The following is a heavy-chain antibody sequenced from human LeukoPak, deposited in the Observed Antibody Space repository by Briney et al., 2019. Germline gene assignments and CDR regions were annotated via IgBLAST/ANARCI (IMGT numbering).Heavy chain of an antibody. Sequence: GGSLRLSCAASGFTFSDYYMSWIRQAPGKGLEWVSYISSSSSYTNYADSVKGRFTISRDNAKNSLYLQMNSLRAEDTAVYYCAATGYSSGWYGYWGQGTLVTVFS. CDR2: ISSSSSYT. CDR1: GFTFSDYY. D-gene: IGHD6-19*01. CDR3: AATGYSSGWYGY. J-gene: IGHJ4*02. V-gene: IGHV3-11*06.